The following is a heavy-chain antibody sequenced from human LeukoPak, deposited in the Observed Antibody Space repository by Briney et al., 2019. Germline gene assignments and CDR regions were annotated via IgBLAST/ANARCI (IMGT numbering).Heavy chain of an antibody. Sequence: KSSETLSLTCAVYGGSFSGYYWSWIRQPPEKGLEWIGEINHSGSTNYNPSLKSRVTISVDTSKNQFSLKLSSVTAADTAVYYCARGEEYYGSGSYYNRGFDYWGQGTLVTVSS. V-gene: IGHV4-34*01. CDR3: ARGEEYYGSGSYYNRGFDY. D-gene: IGHD3-10*01. CDR2: INHSGST. J-gene: IGHJ4*02. CDR1: GGSFSGYY.